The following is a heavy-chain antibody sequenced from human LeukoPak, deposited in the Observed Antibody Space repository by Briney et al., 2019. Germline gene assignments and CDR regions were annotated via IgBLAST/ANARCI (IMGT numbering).Heavy chain of an antibody. CDR1: GYTFTGYY. J-gene: IGHJ5*02. D-gene: IGHD2-15*01. CDR2: INPNSGGT. CDR3: ARGSCSGGSCCSRWFDP. V-gene: IGHV1-2*02. Sequence: EASVKVSCKASGYTFTGYYMHWVRQAPGQGLEWMGWINPNSGGTNYAQKFQGRVTMTRDTSISTAYMELSRLRSDDTAVYYCARGSCSGGSCCSRWFDPWGQGTLVTVSS.